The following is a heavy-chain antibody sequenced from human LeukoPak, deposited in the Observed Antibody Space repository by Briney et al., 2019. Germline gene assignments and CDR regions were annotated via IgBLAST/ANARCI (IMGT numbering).Heavy chain of an antibody. Sequence: PGGSLRLSCTASGFTFGDYAMSWFRQAPGKGLEWVGFVRSKAYGGTTEYAASVKGRFTISRDDSKSIAYLQMNSLKTEDTAVYYCTRDRDYYDSSGCFDYWGQGTLVTVSS. D-gene: IGHD3-22*01. CDR3: TRDRDYYDSSGCFDY. V-gene: IGHV3-49*03. CDR1: GFTFGDYA. J-gene: IGHJ4*02. CDR2: VRSKAYGGTT.